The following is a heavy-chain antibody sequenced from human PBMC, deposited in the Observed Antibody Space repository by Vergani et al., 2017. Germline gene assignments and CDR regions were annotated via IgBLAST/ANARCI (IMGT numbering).Heavy chain of an antibody. J-gene: IGHJ4*02. Sequence: EVQLLESGGGLVQPGGSLRLSCAASGFTFSSYAMSWVRQAPGKGLEWVSAISGSGGSTYYADSVKGRFTISRDNSKNTLYLQMNSLRAEDTAVYYCAKGAGRPLRSFGEYFDYWGQGTLVTVSS. CDR3: AKGAGRPLRSFGEYFDY. CDR1: GFTFSSYA. D-gene: IGHD3-10*01. V-gene: IGHV3-23*01. CDR2: ISGSGGST.